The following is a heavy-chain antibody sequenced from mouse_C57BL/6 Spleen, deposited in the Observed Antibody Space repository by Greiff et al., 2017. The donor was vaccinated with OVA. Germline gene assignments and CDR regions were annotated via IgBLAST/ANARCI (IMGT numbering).Heavy chain of an antibody. Sequence: EVQLVESGGGLVKPGGSLKLSCAASGFTFSDYGMHWVRQAPEKGLEWVAYISSGSSTIYYADTVKGRFTISRDNAKNTLFLQMTSLRSEDTAMYYCARNLPTVVAKGCAYWGQGTLVTVSA. CDR3: ARNLPTVVAKGCAY. D-gene: IGHD1-1*01. V-gene: IGHV5-17*01. J-gene: IGHJ3*01. CDR2: ISSGSSTI. CDR1: GFTFSDYG.